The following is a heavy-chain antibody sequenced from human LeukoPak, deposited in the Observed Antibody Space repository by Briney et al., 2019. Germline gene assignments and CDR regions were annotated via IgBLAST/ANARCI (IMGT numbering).Heavy chain of an antibody. V-gene: IGHV3-30*18. CDR1: GFTFSSYG. CDR2: ISYDGSNK. D-gene: IGHD3-10*01. J-gene: IGHJ3*02. CDR3: AKDLGDDGSGSYPEDAFDI. Sequence: GGSLRLSCAASGFTFSSYGMHWVRQAPGKGLEWVAVISYDGSNKYYADSVKGRFTISRDNSKNTLYLQMNSLRAEDTAVYYCAKDLGDDGSGSYPEDAFDIWGQGTMVTVSS.